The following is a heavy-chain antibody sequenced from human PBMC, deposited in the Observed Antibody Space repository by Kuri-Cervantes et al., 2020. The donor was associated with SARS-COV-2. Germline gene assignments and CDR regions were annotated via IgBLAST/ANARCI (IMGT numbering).Heavy chain of an antibody. Sequence: GESLKISCAASGFTFSSYVVSWVRQAPGKGLEWVSGISARGGGTYYGDSVKGRCTISRDNSKNILYLQMHSLRAEDTAIYYCAKDLAYGDYAGDYWGQGTLVTVSS. D-gene: IGHD4-17*01. CDR2: ISARGGGT. CDR1: GFTFSSYV. CDR3: AKDLAYGDYAGDY. J-gene: IGHJ4*02. V-gene: IGHV3-23*01.